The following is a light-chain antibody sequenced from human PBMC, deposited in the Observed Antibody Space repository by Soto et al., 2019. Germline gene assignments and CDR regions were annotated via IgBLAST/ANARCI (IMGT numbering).Light chain of an antibody. CDR3: QTWGTGTQLI. CDR1: SGHSSYA. CDR2: VNSDGSH. V-gene: IGLV4-69*01. Sequence: QSVLTQSPSASASLGASVRLSCTLSSGHSSYAIAWQQQQPQKGPRYLMKVNSDGSHSKGDGIPDRFSGSSSGAERHLTIASLQSEDEADYYCQTWGTGTQLIFGGGTKLTVL. J-gene: IGLJ2*01.